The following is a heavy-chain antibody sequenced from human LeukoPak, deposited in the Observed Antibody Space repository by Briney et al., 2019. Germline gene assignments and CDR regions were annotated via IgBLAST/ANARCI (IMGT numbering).Heavy chain of an antibody. Sequence: GGSLRLSCAASGFTFDTYGMHWVRQAPGKGLEWVAVISYDGSRKYYANSVKGRFTISRDNSKNTLFLQMNSLTAEDTATYYCAREPWQQPNAFWGQGTLVTVSS. CDR1: GFTFDTYG. J-gene: IGHJ4*02. V-gene: IGHV3-30*03. D-gene: IGHD6-13*01. CDR2: ISYDGSRK. CDR3: AREPWQQPNAF.